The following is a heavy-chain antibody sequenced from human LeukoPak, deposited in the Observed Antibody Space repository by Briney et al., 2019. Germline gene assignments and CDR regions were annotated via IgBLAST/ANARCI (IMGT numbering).Heavy chain of an antibody. Sequence: PGGSLRLSCVASGFTFGDYWMSWVRQAPGKGLEWVANIKSDESERFFLDSVKGRFTISRDNAKNSVYLQMSSLRAEDTGLYYCATTLNIATPGHLWGQGALVTVSS. J-gene: IGHJ4*02. V-gene: IGHV3-7*01. CDR2: IKSDESER. D-gene: IGHD6-13*01. CDR1: GFTFGDYW. CDR3: ATTLNIATPGHL.